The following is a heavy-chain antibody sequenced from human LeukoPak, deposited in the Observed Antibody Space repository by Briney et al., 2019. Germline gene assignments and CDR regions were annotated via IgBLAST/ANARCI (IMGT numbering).Heavy chain of an antibody. CDR3: VREGLERRTNFDY. D-gene: IGHD1-1*01. J-gene: IGHJ4*02. CDR1: GFTFTSHV. CDR2: ISMNVQTT. V-gene: IGHV3-64D*06. Sequence: PGGSLRLSCSASGFTFTSHVIHWVRQAPGKGLQYVSGISMNVQTTYYAGSVKGRFTISRDSSKNTVYLQMNSLTAEDTAAYYCVREGLERRTNFDYWGQGTLVSVSS.